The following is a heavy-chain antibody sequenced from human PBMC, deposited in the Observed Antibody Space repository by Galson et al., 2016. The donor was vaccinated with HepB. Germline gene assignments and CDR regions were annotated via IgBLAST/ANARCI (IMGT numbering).Heavy chain of an antibody. Sequence: ETLSLTCAVYGGSFSGYYWSWIRQPPGKGLEWIGEINHSGSTNYNPSLKGRVTISVDTSKNQFSLKLSSVTAADTAVYYCARGDNPDYGDYASAYYYMDVWGQGTLVTVSS. CDR2: INHSGST. CDR1: GGSFSGYY. D-gene: IGHD4-17*01. V-gene: IGHV4-34*01. CDR3: ARGDNPDYGDYASAYYYMDV. J-gene: IGHJ6*03.